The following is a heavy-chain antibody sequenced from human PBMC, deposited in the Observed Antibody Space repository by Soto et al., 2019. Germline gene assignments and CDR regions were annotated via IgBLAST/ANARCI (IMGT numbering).Heavy chain of an antibody. CDR2: IYHSGST. CDR3: AGGGSGWLLFDH. V-gene: IGHV4-4*02. Sequence: QVQLQESGPGLVKPSGTLSLTCAVSSGSISSSNWWSWVRQPPGKGLEWIGEIYHSGSTNYNPSLKSRVTISVDKSKKQFSLTLSFVTLKDTAGYYCAGGGSGWLLFDHWGQGTLVTVS. CDR1: SGSISSSNW. J-gene: IGHJ4*02. D-gene: IGHD6-19*01.